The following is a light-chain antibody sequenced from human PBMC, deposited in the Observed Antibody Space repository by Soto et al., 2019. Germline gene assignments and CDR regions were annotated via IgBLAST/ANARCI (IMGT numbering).Light chain of an antibody. CDR1: RSDVGYYNY. J-gene: IGLJ2*01. Sequence: QSALTQPPSVSGSPGQSVSISCTGTRSDVGYYNYVSWYQQYPGKAPKLMIFDVNRRPSGVPDRFSGSKSGNTASLTISGLQTGDEADYFCSSYAGNTIVIFGGGTKLTVL. CDR3: SSYAGNTIVI. CDR2: DVN. V-gene: IGLV2-11*01.